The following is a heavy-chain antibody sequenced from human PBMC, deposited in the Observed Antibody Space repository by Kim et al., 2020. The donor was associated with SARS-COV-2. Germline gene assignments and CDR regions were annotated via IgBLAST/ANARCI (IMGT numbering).Heavy chain of an antibody. CDR1: GGSMSTYY. CDR2: IYNSGST. Sequence: SETLSLTCTVSGGSMSTYYWSWIRQPPGKGLEWIGYIYNSGSTNYNPSLKSRVTISADTSKNQFSLKLRAVTAADTAVDYCARDANLSGSFDALDIWGQGTMVAVAS. CDR3: ARDANLSGSFDALDI. V-gene: IGHV4-59*13. J-gene: IGHJ3*02. D-gene: IGHD1-26*01.